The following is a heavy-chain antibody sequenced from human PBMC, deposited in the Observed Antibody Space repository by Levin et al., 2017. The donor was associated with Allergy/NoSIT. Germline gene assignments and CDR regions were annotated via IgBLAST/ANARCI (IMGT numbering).Heavy chain of an antibody. D-gene: IGHD6-6*01. V-gene: IGHV3-49*03. J-gene: IGHJ5*02. CDR3: TRDIAARHWFDP. Sequence: PGGSLRLSCSASGFTFGDYAMSWFRQAPGKGLEWVAFLRSIRHGGTSEYAASVKGRFIISRDDSKSIAYLQMNSLKIEDTGMYFCTRDIAARHWFDPWVQGTLVTVSS. CDR1: GFTFGDYA. CDR2: LRSIRHGGTS.